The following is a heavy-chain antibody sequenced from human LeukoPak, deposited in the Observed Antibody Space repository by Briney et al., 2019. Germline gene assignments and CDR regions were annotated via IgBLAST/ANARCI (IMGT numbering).Heavy chain of an antibody. D-gene: IGHD6-6*01. CDR2: ISGYNGNT. Sequence: ASVKVSCKTSGYTFTSYGLSWVRQAPGQGLEWMGWISGYNGNTNYAQNLQGRVTMTTDTSTSTVYMELRSLRSDDTAVYYCARDHSSSSRASEYWGQGTLVTVSS. CDR1: GYTFTSYG. V-gene: IGHV1-18*01. CDR3: ARDHSSSSRASEY. J-gene: IGHJ4*02.